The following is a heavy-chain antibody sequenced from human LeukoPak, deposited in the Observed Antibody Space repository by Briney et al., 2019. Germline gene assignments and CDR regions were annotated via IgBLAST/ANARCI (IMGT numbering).Heavy chain of an antibody. J-gene: IGHJ6*03. D-gene: IGHD3-3*01. V-gene: IGHV3-30*02. Sequence: GGSLRLSCGASGFTFSSYGMHWVRQAPGKGLEWVAFLRYDGSNKYYADSVKGRFTISRDNSKNTLYLQMNSLRAEDTAVYYCAKGSKEVLFTRDHYMDVWGKGTTVTISS. CDR3: AKGSKEVLFTRDHYMDV. CDR2: LRYDGSNK. CDR1: GFTFSSYG.